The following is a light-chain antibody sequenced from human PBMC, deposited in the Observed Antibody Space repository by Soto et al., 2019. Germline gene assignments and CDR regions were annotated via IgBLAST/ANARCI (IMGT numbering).Light chain of an antibody. CDR1: QTIGDT. CDR2: GAS. J-gene: IGKJ1*01. V-gene: IGKV3-15*01. CDR3: QQYNNGPWT. Sequence: EIVMTQSPATLSVSPGGRATLSCRASQTIGDTLAWYQQKPGQAPRLLIHGASSRVTGFPARFSGSGSGTDFTLTISSLQSDDFAAYYCQQYNNGPWTFGQGAKVEIK.